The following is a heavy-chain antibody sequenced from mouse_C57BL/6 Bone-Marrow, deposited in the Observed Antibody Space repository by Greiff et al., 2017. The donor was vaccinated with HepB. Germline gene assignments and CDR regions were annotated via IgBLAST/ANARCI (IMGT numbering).Heavy chain of an antibody. Sequence: EVKVVESGGGLVQPGGSLSLSCAASGFTFTDYYMSWVRQPPGKALEWLGFIRNKANGYTTEYSASVKGRFTISRDNSQSILYLQMNALRAEDSATYYCARSFYDGYYPWFAYWGQGTLVTVSA. CDR1: GFTFTDYY. CDR3: ARSFYDGYYPWFAY. V-gene: IGHV7-3*01. J-gene: IGHJ3*01. CDR2: IRNKANGYTT. D-gene: IGHD2-3*01.